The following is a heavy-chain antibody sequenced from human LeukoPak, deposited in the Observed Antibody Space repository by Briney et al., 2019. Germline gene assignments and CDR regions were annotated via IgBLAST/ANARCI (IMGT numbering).Heavy chain of an antibody. J-gene: IGHJ3*01. D-gene: IGHD3-22*01. CDR3: ARSPYFFDPSGPNDAFDL. V-gene: IGHV4-38-2*01. Sequence: SETLSLTCAVSGYSISSGYYWGWIRQPPGKGLEWIGHIYESGSTNYNPSLKSRVTISEDTSKKHFSLKLASVTPADTAVYYCARSPYFFDPSGPNDAFDLWGRGTMVAVSS. CDR1: GYSISSGYY. CDR2: IYESGST.